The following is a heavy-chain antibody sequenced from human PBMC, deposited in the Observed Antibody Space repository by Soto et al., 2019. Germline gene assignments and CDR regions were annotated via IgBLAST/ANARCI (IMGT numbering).Heavy chain of an antibody. CDR1: GYTFNNYG. Sequence: ASVKVSCKTSGYTFNNYGINWVRQAPGQGLELMGWVSAYDGKTTYAEKFQGRVTLTTDTSTSTAYMELRSLRSDDTAIYYCARDPPEFWTSYWFDPWGQGTPVTVSS. CDR2: VSAYDGKT. J-gene: IGHJ5*02. V-gene: IGHV1-18*01. CDR3: ARDPPEFWTSYWFDP. D-gene: IGHD3-3*01.